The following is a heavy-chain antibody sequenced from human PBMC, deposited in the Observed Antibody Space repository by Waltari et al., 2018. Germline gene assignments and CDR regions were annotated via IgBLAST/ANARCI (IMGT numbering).Heavy chain of an antibody. CDR2: INHSGST. D-gene: IGHD3-22*01. CDR1: GGSFSGYY. V-gene: IGHV4-34*01. J-gene: IGHJ4*02. Sequence: QVQLQQWGAGLLKPSETLSLTCAVYGGSFSGYYWSWIRQPPGKGLEWIGEINHSGSTNYNPSLKSRVTISVDTSKNQFSLKLSSVTAADTAVYYCARGITMIVAFDYWGQGTLVTVSS. CDR3: ARGITMIVAFDY.